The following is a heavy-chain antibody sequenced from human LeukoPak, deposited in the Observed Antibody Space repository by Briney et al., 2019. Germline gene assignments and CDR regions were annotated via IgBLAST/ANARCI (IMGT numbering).Heavy chain of an antibody. CDR3: AKDRGYYDSSGYQED. CDR1: GFTFDDYA. D-gene: IGHD3-22*01. V-gene: IGHV3-43*02. Sequence: GGSLRLSCAASGFTFDDYAMHWVRHAPGKGLEWVSLISGDGGSTYYADSVKGRFTISRDNSKNSLYLQMNSLRTEDTALYYCAKDRGYYDSSGYQEDWGQGTLVTVSS. CDR2: ISGDGGST. J-gene: IGHJ4*02.